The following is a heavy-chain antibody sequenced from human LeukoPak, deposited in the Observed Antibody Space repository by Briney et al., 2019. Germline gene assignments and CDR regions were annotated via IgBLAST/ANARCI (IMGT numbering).Heavy chain of an antibody. CDR3: ARASIAVAATLYYFDY. V-gene: IGHV3-20*04. CDR2: INWNGGST. D-gene: IGHD6-19*01. CDR1: GFLFDDYG. Sequence: GGSLRLSCAASGFLFDDYGMSWVRQAPGKGLEWVSGINWNGGSTGYADSVKGRFTISRDNAKNSLYLQMNSLRAEDTALYYCARASIAVAATLYYFDYWGQGTPVTVSS. J-gene: IGHJ4*02.